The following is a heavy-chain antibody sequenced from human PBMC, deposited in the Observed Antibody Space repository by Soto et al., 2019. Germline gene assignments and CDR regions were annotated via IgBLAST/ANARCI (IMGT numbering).Heavy chain of an antibody. CDR2: ISGSGVST. D-gene: IGHD3-22*01. V-gene: IGHV3-23*01. CDR3: AKDRGVVVVVTTGGAFDL. J-gene: IGHJ3*01. Sequence: VQLLESGGGLVHPGGSLRLSCEVSEFTFSSYAMSWVRQAPGKGLEWVSTISGSGVSTYYGDSVKGRFTISRDNYKTTLYLQMNSLRVEDTAMYYCAKDRGVVVVVTTGGAFDLWGQGTMVTVSS. CDR1: EFTFSSYA.